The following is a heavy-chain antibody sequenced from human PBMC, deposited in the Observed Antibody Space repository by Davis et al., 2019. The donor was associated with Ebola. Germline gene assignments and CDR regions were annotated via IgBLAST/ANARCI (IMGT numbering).Heavy chain of an antibody. CDR1: GYTFISYG. CDR3: ARAQFPTTSDH. CDR2: INTYTGNT. D-gene: IGHD1-1*01. J-gene: IGHJ4*02. V-gene: IGHV1-18*04. Sequence: AASVKVSCKTSGYTFISYGISWVRQAPGQGLEWMGWINTYTGNTNYAQKFQDRVTMTTDTSTSTAYMEVGSLRSDDTAVYYCARAQFPTTSDHWGQGTLVTVSS.